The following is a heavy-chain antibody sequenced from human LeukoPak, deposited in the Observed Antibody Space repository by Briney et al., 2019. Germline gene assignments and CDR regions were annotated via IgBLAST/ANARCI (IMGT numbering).Heavy chain of an antibody. V-gene: IGHV3-66*04. CDR2: AYSDGNT. D-gene: IGHD6-19*01. J-gene: IGHJ6*02. CDR1: GITVNSTY. Sequence: TGGSLRLSCAASGITVNSTYISWVRQAPGKGLEWVSVAYSDGNTYYAGSVKGRFTISRDNSKNTLFLQVNSLRAEDTAVYYCARLFGSGWPGYFYYAMDVWGQGTTVAVSS. CDR3: ARLFGSGWPGYFYYAMDV.